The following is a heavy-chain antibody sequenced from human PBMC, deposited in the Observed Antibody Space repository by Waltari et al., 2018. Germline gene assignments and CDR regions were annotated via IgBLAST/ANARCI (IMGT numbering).Heavy chain of an antibody. CDR1: GGSISRSNW. CDR3: ARDVLLWFREERYFDL. Sequence: QVQLQESGPGLVKPSGTLSLTCAVSGGSISRSNWWSWVRQPPGKGLEWIGEIYHSGSTNYNPSLKSRVTISVDKSKNQFSLKLSSVTAADTAVYYCARDVLLWFREERYFDLWGRGTLVTVSS. V-gene: IGHV4-4*02. CDR2: IYHSGST. D-gene: IGHD3-10*01. J-gene: IGHJ2*01.